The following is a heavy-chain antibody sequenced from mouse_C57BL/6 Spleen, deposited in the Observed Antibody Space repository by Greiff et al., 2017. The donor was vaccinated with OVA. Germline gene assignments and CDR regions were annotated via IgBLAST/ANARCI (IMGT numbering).Heavy chain of an antibody. CDR3: TRGPYYSNYGYFDY. CDR2: IDPETGGT. Sequence: QVQLKESGAELVRPGASVTLSCKASGYTFTDYEMHWVKQTPVHGLEWIGAIDPETGGTAYNQKFKGKAILTADKSSSTAYMELRSLTSEDSAVYYCTRGPYYSNYGYFDYWGQGTTLTVSS. J-gene: IGHJ2*01. V-gene: IGHV1-15*01. CDR1: GYTFTDYE. D-gene: IGHD2-5*01.